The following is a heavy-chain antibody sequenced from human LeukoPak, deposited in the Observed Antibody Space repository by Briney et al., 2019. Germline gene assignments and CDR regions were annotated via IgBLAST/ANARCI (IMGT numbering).Heavy chain of an antibody. CDR3: ARESAIAAALDY. CDR1: GYTFTSYY. J-gene: IGHJ4*02. Sequence: ASVKVSCKASGYTFTSYYMHWVRQAPGQGLEWMGWINPNSGGTNYAQKFQGRVTMTRDTSISTAYMELSRLRSDDTAVYYCARESAIAAALDYWGQGTLVTVSS. CDR2: INPNSGGT. V-gene: IGHV1-2*02. D-gene: IGHD6-13*01.